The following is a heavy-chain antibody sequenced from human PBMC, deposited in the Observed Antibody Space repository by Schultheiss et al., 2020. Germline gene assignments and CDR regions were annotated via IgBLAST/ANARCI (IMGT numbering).Heavy chain of an antibody. CDR2: ISYDGSNK. D-gene: IGHD2-15*01. Sequence: GGSLRLSCAASGFTFSSYAMHWVRQAPGKGLEWVAVISYDGSNKYYADSVKGRFTISRDNSKNTLYLQMNSLRAEDTAVYYCARDPGRGDISKYYFDYWGQGTLVTVSS. V-gene: IGHV3-30*04. CDR1: GFTFSSYA. CDR3: ARDPGRGDISKYYFDY. J-gene: IGHJ4*02.